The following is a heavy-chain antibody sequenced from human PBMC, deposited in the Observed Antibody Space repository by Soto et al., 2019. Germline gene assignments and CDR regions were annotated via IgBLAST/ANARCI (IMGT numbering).Heavy chain of an antibody. D-gene: IGHD6-19*01. CDR2: ISGSGGST. CDR1: GFTFSSYA. CDR3: AKVRLEPPNYYYYGMDV. J-gene: IGHJ6*02. V-gene: IGHV3-23*01. Sequence: PGGSLRLSCAASGFTFSSYAMSWVRQAPGKGLEWVSAISGSGGSTYYADSVKGRFTISRDNSKNTLYLQMNSLRAEDTAVYYCAKVRLEPPNYYYYGMDVWGQGTTVTVSS.